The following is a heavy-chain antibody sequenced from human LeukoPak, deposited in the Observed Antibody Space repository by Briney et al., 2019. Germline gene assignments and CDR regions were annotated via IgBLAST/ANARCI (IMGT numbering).Heavy chain of an antibody. V-gene: IGHV5-51*01. D-gene: IGHD3-22*01. CDR1: GYSFTSYW. J-gene: IGHJ4*02. Sequence: GESLKISCKGSGYSFTSYWIGWVRQMPGKGLEWAGIIYPGDSDTRYSPSFQGQVTISADKSISTAYLQWSSLKASDTAMYYCARRYDSSGYYVDYWGQGTLVTASS. CDR3: ARRYDSSGYYVDY. CDR2: IYPGDSDT.